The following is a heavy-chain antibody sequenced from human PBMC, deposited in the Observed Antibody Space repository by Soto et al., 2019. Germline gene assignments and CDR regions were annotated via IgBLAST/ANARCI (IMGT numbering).Heavy chain of an antibody. V-gene: IGHV3-23*01. CDR2: ISGSGGST. D-gene: IGHD2-2*01. CDR3: AKDLLPTYCSSTSCQFPGYYGMDV. J-gene: IGHJ6*02. Sequence: HPGGSLRLSCAASGFTFSSYAMSWVRQAPGKGLEWVSAISGSGGSTYYADSVKGRFTISRDNSKNTLYLQMNSLRAEDTAVYYCAKDLLPTYCSSTSCQFPGYYGMDVWGQGTTVTVSS. CDR1: GFTFSSYA.